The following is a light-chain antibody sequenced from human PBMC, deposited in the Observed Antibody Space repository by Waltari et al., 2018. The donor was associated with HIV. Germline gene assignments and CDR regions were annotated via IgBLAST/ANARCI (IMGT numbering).Light chain of an antibody. CDR1: KLGDKY. CDR3: QAWDSSTPKV. CDR2: KDS. Sequence: SYELTQPPSVSVSPGQTASITCSGDKLGDKYTCWYQQKPGHSPVLVIYKDSKRPPGIPERFSGSNSGNTATLTISGTQAMDEADYYCQAWDSSTPKVFGGGTKLTVL. V-gene: IGLV3-1*01. J-gene: IGLJ2*01.